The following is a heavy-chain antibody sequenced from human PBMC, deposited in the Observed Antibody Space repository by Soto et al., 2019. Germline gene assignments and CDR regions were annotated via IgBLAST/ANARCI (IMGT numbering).Heavy chain of an antibody. CDR3: ARDYLSSGYDWFDP. Sequence: ASVKVSCKASGGTFSSYAISWVRQAPGQGLEWMGGIIPIFGTANYAQKFQGRVTITADESTSTAYMELSSLRSEDTAVYYCARDYLSSGYDWFDPWGQGTLVTVSS. CDR1: GGTFSSYA. D-gene: IGHD3-22*01. CDR2: IIPIFGTA. J-gene: IGHJ5*02. V-gene: IGHV1-69*13.